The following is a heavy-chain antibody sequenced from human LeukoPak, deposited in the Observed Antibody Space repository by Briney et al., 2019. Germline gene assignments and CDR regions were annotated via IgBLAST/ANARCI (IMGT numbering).Heavy chain of an antibody. CDR2: ISWNSGSI. CDR3: AKDVDYGDYVVY. Sequence: PGGSLRLSCAASGFTFDDYAMHWVRQAPGKGLEWVSGISWNSGSIGYADSVKGRFTISRDNAKNSLYLQMNSLRAEDTAIYYCAKDVDYGDYVVYWGQGTLVTVSS. D-gene: IGHD4-17*01. J-gene: IGHJ4*02. CDR1: GFTFDDYA. V-gene: IGHV3-9*01.